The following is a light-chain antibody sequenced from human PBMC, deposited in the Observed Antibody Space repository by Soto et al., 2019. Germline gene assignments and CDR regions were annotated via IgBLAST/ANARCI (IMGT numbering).Light chain of an antibody. CDR1: QAINNY. CDR3: QKSNSAPLP. Sequence: EMTQYPASRSASVGDRVAITCRASQAINNYLAWYQQKPGKFPKXLIYAASTLHPGVPSRFSGSGSGTDLTITISSLQPEDGETYDCQKSNSAPLPSAPGTRLDIK. V-gene: IGKV1-27*01. J-gene: IGKJ5*01. CDR2: AAS.